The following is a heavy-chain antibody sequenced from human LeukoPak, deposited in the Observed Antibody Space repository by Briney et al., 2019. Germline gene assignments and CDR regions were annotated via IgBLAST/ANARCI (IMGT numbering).Heavy chain of an antibody. J-gene: IGHJ4*02. CDR3: ARSMTTVTTGDY. V-gene: IGHV1-18*01. D-gene: IGHD4-17*01. CDR1: YYTFTSYG. CDR2: ISAYNGNT. Sequence: ASVKVSCKASYYTFTSYGISWVRQAPGQGLEWMGWISAYNGNTNYAQKLQGRVTMTTDTSTSTAYMELRSLRSDDTAVYYCARSMTTVTTGDYWGQGTLVTVSS.